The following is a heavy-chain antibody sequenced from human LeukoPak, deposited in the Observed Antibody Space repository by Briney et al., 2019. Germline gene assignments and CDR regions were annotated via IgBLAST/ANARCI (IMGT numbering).Heavy chain of an antibody. CDR2: IKYDGSNK. J-gene: IGHJ4*02. Sequence: GGSLRLSCAASGFTFSSYAMRWVRQAPGKGLEWVAVIKYDGSNKYYADSVRGRFTISRDNSKNTLYLQMNSLRAEDTAVYYCARAMVEMATITWVWGQGNLVTVSS. CDR3: ARAMVEMATITWV. CDR1: GFTFSSYA. D-gene: IGHD5-24*01. V-gene: IGHV3-30-3*01.